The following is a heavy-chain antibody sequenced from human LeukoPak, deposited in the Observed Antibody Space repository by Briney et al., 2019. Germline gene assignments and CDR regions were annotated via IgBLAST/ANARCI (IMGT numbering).Heavy chain of an antibody. V-gene: IGHV3-48*03. CDR2: ISTSGSTK. CDR1: GFTFSSYE. J-gene: IGHJ4*02. Sequence: GGSLRLSCAASGFTFSSYEMNWVRQAPGKGLEWVSYISTSGSTKYYADSVKGRFTISRDNAKNSLYLQMNSLRAEDTAVYYCARDRDPGYNDSSGYLYYFDYWGQGTLVTVSS. D-gene: IGHD3-22*01. CDR3: ARDRDPGYNDSSGYLYYFDY.